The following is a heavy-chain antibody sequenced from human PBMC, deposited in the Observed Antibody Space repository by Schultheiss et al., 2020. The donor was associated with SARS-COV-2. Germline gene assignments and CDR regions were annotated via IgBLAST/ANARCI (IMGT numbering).Heavy chain of an antibody. CDR1: GYTFTSYA. CDR2: INAGNGNT. J-gene: IGHJ6*02. D-gene: IGHD3-10*01. Sequence: ASVKVSCKASGYTFTSYAMHWVRQAPGQRLEWMGWINAGNGNTIYSQKFQGRVTMTRDTSASTAYMELSSLRSEDTAVYYCARDPYGSGDPRKFGMDVWGQGTTVTVSS. CDR3: ARDPYGSGDPRKFGMDV. V-gene: IGHV1-3*01.